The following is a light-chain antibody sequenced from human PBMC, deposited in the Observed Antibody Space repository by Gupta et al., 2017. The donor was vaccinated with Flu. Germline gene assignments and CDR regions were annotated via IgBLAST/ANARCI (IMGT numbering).Light chain of an antibody. CDR1: SSNIGAGSN. V-gene: IGLV1-40*01. CDR3: QSYDSSLSGFV. Sequence: QSVLTQPPSVSGAPVQRVTIPCTGSSSNIGAGSNVHWYQQLPGTAPKLRIYGNTNRPSGVPDRFSGSKSGTSASPAITSASLAITGLQAEDEADYYCQSYDSSLSGFVFGTGTKVTVL. J-gene: IGLJ1*01. CDR2: GNT.